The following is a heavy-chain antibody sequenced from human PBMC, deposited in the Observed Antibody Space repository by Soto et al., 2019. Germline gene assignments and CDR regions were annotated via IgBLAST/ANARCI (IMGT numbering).Heavy chain of an antibody. CDR2: ISGSGGST. D-gene: IGHD3-22*01. V-gene: IGHV3-23*01. CDR3: AKDQDVVVTNTVYYFDY. J-gene: IGHJ4*02. Sequence: GGSLRLSCAASGFTFSSYAMSWVRQAPGKGLEWVSAISGSGGSTYYADSVKGRFTISRDNSKNTLYLQMNSLRAEDTAVNYCAKDQDVVVTNTVYYFDYWGQGTLVTVSS. CDR1: GFTFSSYA.